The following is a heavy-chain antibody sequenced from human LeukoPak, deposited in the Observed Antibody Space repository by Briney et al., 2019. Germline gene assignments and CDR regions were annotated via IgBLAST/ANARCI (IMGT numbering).Heavy chain of an antibody. V-gene: IGHV4-4*07. CDR2: IYTTGAT. CDR3: ARVRGHIFGLDS. CDR1: GGSISTYY. J-gene: IGHJ5*02. D-gene: IGHD5-18*01. Sequence: WETLSLTCTVSGGSISTYYWSWIRQPAGKGLEWIGHIYTTGATHYNPSLKSRVTMSVDTSRNQFSLKLDSMTAADTAVYYCARVRGHIFGLDSWGPGTLVTVSS.